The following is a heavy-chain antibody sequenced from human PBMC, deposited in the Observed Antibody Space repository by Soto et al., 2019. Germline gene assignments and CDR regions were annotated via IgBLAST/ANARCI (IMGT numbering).Heavy chain of an antibody. J-gene: IGHJ4*02. Sequence: QVQLVQSGAEVKKPGASVKVSCKASGYTFTSYGISWVRQAPGQGLEWMGRISAYNGHTNYAQKLQGRVTMTTDTSTTTAYMELRSLRSDDTAVYYCARETRSLVPLDFDYWGQGTLVTVSS. CDR2: ISAYNGHT. V-gene: IGHV1-18*01. D-gene: IGHD2-2*01. CDR1: GYTFTSYG. CDR3: ARETRSLVPLDFDY.